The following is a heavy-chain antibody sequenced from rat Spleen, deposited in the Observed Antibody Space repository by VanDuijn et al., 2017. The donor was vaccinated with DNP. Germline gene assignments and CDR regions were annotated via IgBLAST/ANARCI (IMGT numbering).Heavy chain of an antibody. CDR1: GFIFSNYW. V-gene: IGHV5-31*01. CDR2: ISNTGDNT. Sequence: EVQLVESGGGLVQPGRSMKLSCAASGFIFSNYWMTWIRQAPGKGLEWVASISNTGDNTYYSDSVKGRFTISRDNAKRTLYLQMDSLRSEDTATYYCASRPPPTRGPFDYWGQGIMVTVSS. CDR3: ASRPPPTRGPFDY. J-gene: IGHJ2*01. D-gene: IGHD1-4*01.